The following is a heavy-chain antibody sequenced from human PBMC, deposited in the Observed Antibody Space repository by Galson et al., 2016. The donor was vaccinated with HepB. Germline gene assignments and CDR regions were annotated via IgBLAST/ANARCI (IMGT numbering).Heavy chain of an antibody. CDR3: AKDSNNWSFDY. J-gene: IGHJ4*02. CDR1: GYSFANYH. Sequence: SVKVSCKASGYSFANYHMQWVRQAPGQGLEWMGTINPSGVSTRLAQKFQDRLTLTRDTSSSTFYLELTSLRSDDTAVYYCAKDSNNWSFDYGGQGTLVTVSS. CDR2: INPSGVST. V-gene: IGHV1-46*01. D-gene: IGHD1-1*01.